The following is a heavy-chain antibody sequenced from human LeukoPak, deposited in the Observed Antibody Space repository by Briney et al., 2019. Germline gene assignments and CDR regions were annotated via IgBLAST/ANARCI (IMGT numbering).Heavy chain of an antibody. CDR1: GYTFTSYG. J-gene: IGHJ4*02. CDR2: IIPIIGME. Sequence: SVKVSCKASGYTFTSYGISWVRQAPGQGPEWMGRIIPIIGMEDYAQKFQGRVTITADKSTSTAYMELSSLRSEDTAVYYCAVLGGYNYASEYFDSWGQGTLVTVSS. V-gene: IGHV1-69*04. D-gene: IGHD5-18*01. CDR3: AVLGGYNYASEYFDS.